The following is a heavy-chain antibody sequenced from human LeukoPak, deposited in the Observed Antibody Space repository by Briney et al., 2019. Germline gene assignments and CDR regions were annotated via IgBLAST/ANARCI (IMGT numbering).Heavy chain of an antibody. CDR3: ARGIRFLEWEPYYMDV. D-gene: IGHD3-3*01. CDR2: INSDGSST. J-gene: IGHJ6*03. V-gene: IGHV3-74*01. CDR1: GFTSSSYW. Sequence: GGSLRLSCAASGFTSSSYWMHWVRQAPGKGLVWVSRINSDGSSTSYADSVKGRFTISRDNAKNTLYLQMNSLRAEDTAVYYCARGIRFLEWEPYYMDVWGKGTTVTVSS.